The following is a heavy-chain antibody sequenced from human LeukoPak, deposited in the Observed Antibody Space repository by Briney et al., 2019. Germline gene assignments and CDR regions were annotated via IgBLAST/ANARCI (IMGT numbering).Heavy chain of an antibody. CDR1: GGSFSGYY. CDR2: INHSGST. J-gene: IGHJ5*02. CDR3: ARGSGYYYDSSGYYSSRRNWFDP. Sequence: SETLSLTCAVYGGSFSGYYWSWIRQPPGKGLEWIGEINHSGSTNYNPSLKSRVTISVDTSKNQFSLKLSSVTAADTAVYYCARGSGYYYDSSGYYSSRRNWFDPWGQGTLVTVSS. D-gene: IGHD3-22*01. V-gene: IGHV4-34*01.